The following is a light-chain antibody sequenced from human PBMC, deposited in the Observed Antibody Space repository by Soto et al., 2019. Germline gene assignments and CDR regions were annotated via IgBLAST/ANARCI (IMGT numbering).Light chain of an antibody. CDR2: DTS. V-gene: IGKV3-20*01. Sequence: EIVLTQSPATLSLSPGERATLSCRASQSVSSYLAWYQHKPGQTPRLLIYDTSARATGIPDRFSGSGSGTDFTLTISRLEPEDFAVYYCQQYGSLSWTFGQGTKV. CDR3: QQYGSLSWT. J-gene: IGKJ1*01. CDR1: QSVSSY.